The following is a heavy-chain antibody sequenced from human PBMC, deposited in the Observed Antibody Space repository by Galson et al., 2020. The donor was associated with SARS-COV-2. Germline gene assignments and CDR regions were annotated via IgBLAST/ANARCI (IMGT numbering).Heavy chain of an antibody. V-gene: IGHV4-38-2*02. Sequence: SETLSITCTLTSYSITRGSYWGCIRQSPGKGLEWLGNISDNGDTHYNPSLRSRVALSLDTSKNQFFLSLTSVTAADTAVYYCVRRGALGYWFDPWGPGALVTVSA. CDR3: VRRGALGYWFDP. CDR2: ISDNGDT. J-gene: IGHJ5*02. D-gene: IGHD2-15*01. CDR1: SYSITRGSY.